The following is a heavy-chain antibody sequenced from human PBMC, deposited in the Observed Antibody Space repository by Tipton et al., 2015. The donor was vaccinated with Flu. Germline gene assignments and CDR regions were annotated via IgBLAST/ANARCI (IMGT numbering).Heavy chain of an antibody. V-gene: IGHV3-49*04. J-gene: IGHJ4*02. D-gene: IGHD6-6*01. CDR2: IRIKDYGATT. CDR3: ARGLDRPSDY. Sequence: RSLRLSCTGFGFSFGVYAISWVRQAPGKGLEWVGLIRIKDYGATTQYAASVNGRFTISRDDSNSIAYLQMNSLKTEDTAVYYCARGLDRPSDYWGQGTLVTVSS. CDR1: GFSFGVYA.